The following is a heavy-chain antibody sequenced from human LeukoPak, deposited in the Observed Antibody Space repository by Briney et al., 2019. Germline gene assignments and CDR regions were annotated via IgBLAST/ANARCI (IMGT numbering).Heavy chain of an antibody. CDR3: ARDSRTTVTTSDYWFDP. Sequence: ASVKVSCKASGYTFTSYYMHWVRQAPGQGLDWMGIINPSGGSTSYAQKFQGRVTMTRDTSTSTVCMELSSLRSEDTAVYYCARDSRTTVTTSDYWFDPWGQGTLVTVSS. D-gene: IGHD4-17*01. CDR2: INPSGGST. J-gene: IGHJ5*02. V-gene: IGHV1-46*01. CDR1: GYTFTSYY.